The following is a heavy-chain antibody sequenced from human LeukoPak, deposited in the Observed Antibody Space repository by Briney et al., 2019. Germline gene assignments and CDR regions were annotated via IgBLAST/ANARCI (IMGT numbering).Heavy chain of an antibody. CDR1: GGSISSGSYY. J-gene: IGHJ3*02. CDR2: IYTSGST. V-gene: IGHV4-61*02. D-gene: IGHD2-2*01. Sequence: SQTLSLTCTVPGGSISSGSYYWSWIRQPAGKGLEWIGRIYTSGSTNYNPSLKSRVTISVDTSKNQFSLKLSSVTAADTAVSYCARDLGSVGYCSSTSCAFDIWGQGTMVTVSS. CDR3: ARDLGSVGYCSSTSCAFDI.